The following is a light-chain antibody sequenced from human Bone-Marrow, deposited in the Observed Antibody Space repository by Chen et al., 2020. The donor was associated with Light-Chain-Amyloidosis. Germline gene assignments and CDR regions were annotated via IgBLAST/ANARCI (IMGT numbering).Light chain of an antibody. CDR2: DVS. V-gene: IGKV3-11*01. CDR3: QQRSNWPPMYT. CDR1: QTVGSF. J-gene: IGKJ2*01. Sequence: EILLTQSPATLSLSPGERATLSCRASQTVGSFFAWYQQKPGQAPRLVIYDVSKRASGIPARFSGGESGTDFTLTISSLEPEAFAVYYCQQRSNWPPMYTFGQGTKLEIK.